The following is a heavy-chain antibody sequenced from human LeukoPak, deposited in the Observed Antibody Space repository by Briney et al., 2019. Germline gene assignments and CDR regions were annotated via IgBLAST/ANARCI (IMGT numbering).Heavy chain of an antibody. D-gene: IGHD1-14*01. CDR3: ARDRKYGLFDP. Sequence: GGSLRLSRGASGFTFSSYEMNWVRQAPGKGLEWVSYISSSGSIIYYADSVKGRFTISRDNAKNSLYLQMNSLRAEDTAVYYCARDRKYGLFDPWGQGTLVTVSS. CDR2: ISSSGSII. J-gene: IGHJ5*02. CDR1: GFTFSSYE. V-gene: IGHV3-48*03.